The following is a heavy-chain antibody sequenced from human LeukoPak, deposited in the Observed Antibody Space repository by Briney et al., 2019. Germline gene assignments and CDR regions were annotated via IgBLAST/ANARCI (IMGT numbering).Heavy chain of an antibody. CDR3: ARDGYSGYDFGLDV. V-gene: IGHV3-21*01. J-gene: IGHJ6*04. CDR1: GFSFSYQG. CDR2: IGTSNSDR. D-gene: IGHD5-12*01. Sequence: GESLRLSCAGSGFSFSYQGMTWVRQAPGKGLEWVSSIGTSNSDRYYADSVKGRFTISRDNAKNSLYLQMNSLRAEDTAVYYCARDGYSGYDFGLDVWGKGTTVTVSS.